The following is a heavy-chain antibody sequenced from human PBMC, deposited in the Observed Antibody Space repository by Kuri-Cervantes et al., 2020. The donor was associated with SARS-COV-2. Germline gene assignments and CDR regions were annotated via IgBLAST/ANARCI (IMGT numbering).Heavy chain of an antibody. CDR2: IRYDGSNK. Sequence: GESLKISCAASGFTFSSYGMHWARRAPGKGLEWVAFIRYDGSNKYYADSVKGRFTISRDNSKNTLYLQMNSLRAEDTAVYYCSAGTKYLDWYFDLWGRGTLVTVSS. J-gene: IGHJ2*01. CDR1: GFTFSSYG. CDR3: SAGTKYLDWYFDL. D-gene: IGHD6-13*01. V-gene: IGHV3-30*02.